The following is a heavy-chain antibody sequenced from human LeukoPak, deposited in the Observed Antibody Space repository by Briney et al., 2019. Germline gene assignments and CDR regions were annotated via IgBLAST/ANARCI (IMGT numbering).Heavy chain of an antibody. V-gene: IGHV3-23*01. CDR3: ARDLGSSWPALDY. J-gene: IGHJ4*02. Sequence: GGSLRLSCAASGSTFSSYAMSWVRQAPGKGLEWVSAISGSGGSTYYADSVKGRFTISRDNSKNTLYLQMNSLRAEDTAVYYCARDLGSSWPALDYWGQGTLVTVSS. CDR1: GSTFSSYA. D-gene: IGHD6-13*01. CDR2: ISGSGGST.